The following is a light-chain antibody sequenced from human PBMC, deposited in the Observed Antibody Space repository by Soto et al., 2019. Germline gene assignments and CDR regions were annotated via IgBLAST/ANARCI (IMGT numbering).Light chain of an antibody. Sequence: EIVLTQSPGTLSLSPGERATLSCGASQTVSRNYLAWYQQKPGLAPRLIISGASTRAPGIPARFSGFGSGTDFTLTISSLQSEDFAIYYCQQYNNWPAITFGQGTRLEIK. CDR1: QTVSRN. CDR3: QQYNNWPAIT. V-gene: IGKV3D-15*01. CDR2: GAS. J-gene: IGKJ5*01.